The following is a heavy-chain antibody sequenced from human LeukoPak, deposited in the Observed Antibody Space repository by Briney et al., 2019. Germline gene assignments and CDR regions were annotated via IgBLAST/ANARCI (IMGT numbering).Heavy chain of an antibody. CDR3: AKERLRLRLSHLRGGAFDI. CDR2: ISSSGGST. V-gene: IGHV3-23*01. J-gene: IGHJ3*02. CDR1: GFTFSSYA. Sequence: GGSLRLSCAASGFTFSSYAMTWVRQAPGKGLEWVSSISSSGGSTYYADSVKGRFTISRDNSKNTLYLQMNSLRAEDTAVYYCAKERLRLRLSHLRGGAFDIWGQGTMVTVSS. D-gene: IGHD5-12*01.